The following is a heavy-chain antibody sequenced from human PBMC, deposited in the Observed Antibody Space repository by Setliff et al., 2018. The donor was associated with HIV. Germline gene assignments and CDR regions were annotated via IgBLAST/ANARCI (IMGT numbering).Heavy chain of an antibody. CDR3: ARGRDKYGPIDY. V-gene: IGHV4-59*01. CDR2: VSNGGDT. CDR1: GGSTNNYY. Sequence: PSETLSLTCAVSGGSTNNYYLTWIRQPPGKGLEWIGSVSNGGDTNYNPSLKSRVSLSLDTSKTQFSLKLTSVTAADTAVYYCARGRDKYGPIDYWGQGTLVTVSS. D-gene: IGHD3-10*01. J-gene: IGHJ4*02.